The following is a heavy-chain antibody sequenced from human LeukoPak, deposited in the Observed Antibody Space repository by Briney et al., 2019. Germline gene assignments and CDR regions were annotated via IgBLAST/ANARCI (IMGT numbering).Heavy chain of an antibody. CDR3: ANGWQFGY. Sequence: QPGGSLRLSCAASGFTFSSYAMHWVRQAPGKGLEWVAVISYDGSNKYYADSVKGRFTISRDNSKNTLYLQMNSLRAEDTALYYCANGWQFGYWGQGTLVTVSS. J-gene: IGHJ4*02. V-gene: IGHV3-30-3*01. CDR1: GFTFSSYA. CDR2: ISYDGSNK. D-gene: IGHD6-19*01.